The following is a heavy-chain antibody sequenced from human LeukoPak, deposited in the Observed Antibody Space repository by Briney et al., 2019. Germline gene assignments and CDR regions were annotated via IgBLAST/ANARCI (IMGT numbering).Heavy chain of an antibody. CDR2: INHSGST. Sequence: SETLSLTCAVYGGSFSGYYWSWIRQPPGKGLEWIGEINHSGSTNYNPSLKSRVTISVDTSKNQFSLKLSSVTAADTAVYYCARRGGSGSYLYWGQGTLVTVSS. D-gene: IGHD3-10*01. CDR1: GGSFSGYY. J-gene: IGHJ4*02. CDR3: ARRGGSGSYLY. V-gene: IGHV4-34*01.